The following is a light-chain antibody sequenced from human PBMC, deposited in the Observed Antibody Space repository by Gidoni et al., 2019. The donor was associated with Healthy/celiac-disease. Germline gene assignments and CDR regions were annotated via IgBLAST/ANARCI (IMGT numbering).Light chain of an antibody. CDR3: QQYDNLPLT. CDR2: EAS. Sequence: DIPMTQSPSSLSASVGDRVTITCQASQDISNYLNWYQQKPGKAPKLLIYEASNLETGVPSRFSGSGSGTDFTFTISSLQPEDIATYYCQQYDNLPLTCGGGTKVEIK. J-gene: IGKJ4*01. V-gene: IGKV1-33*01. CDR1: QDISNY.